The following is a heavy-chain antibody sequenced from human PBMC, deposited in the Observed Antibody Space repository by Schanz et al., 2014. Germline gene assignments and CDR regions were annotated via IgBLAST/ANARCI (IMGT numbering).Heavy chain of an antibody. D-gene: IGHD1-1*01. V-gene: IGHV3-11*01. CDR3: VRDAGRDGYNLAFDV. CDR1: GFTFRDYQ. CDR2: ITSGSAK. J-gene: IGHJ3*01. Sequence: QVQLVESGGGLVKPGGSLRLSCTASGFTFRDYQMTWIRQAPGKGLEWVSYITSGSAKFYADSVKGRFTISRDNAKNSLYLQMNSLRAEDTAVYYCVRDAGRDGYNLAFDVWGQGTLVTVSS.